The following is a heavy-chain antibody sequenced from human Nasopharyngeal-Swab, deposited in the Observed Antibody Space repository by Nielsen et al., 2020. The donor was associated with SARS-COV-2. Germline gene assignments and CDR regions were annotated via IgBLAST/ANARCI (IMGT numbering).Heavy chain of an antibody. V-gene: IGHV4-59*01. D-gene: IGHD4-17*01. CDR2: IYYSGST. Sequence: SETLSLTCTVSGGSISSYYWSWIRQPPGKGLEWIGYIYYSGSTNYNPSLKSRVTISVDTSKNQFSLKLSSVTAAGTAVYYCAREGGTTVVVGYFDYWGQGTLVTVSS. CDR1: GGSISSYY. J-gene: IGHJ4*02. CDR3: AREGGTTVVVGYFDY.